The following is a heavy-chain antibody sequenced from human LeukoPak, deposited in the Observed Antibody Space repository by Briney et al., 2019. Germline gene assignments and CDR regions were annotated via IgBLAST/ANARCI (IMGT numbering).Heavy chain of an antibody. D-gene: IGHD3-10*01. CDR1: GYTFTSYG. V-gene: IGHV1-18*01. J-gene: IGHJ4*02. Sequence: ASVKVSCKASGYTFTSYGISWVRQAPGQGLEWMGWISAYNGNTNYAQKLQGRATMTTDTSTSTAYMELRSLRSDDTAVYYCARDYYGSGSYYSNLLDYWGQGTLVTVSS. CDR3: ARDYYGSGSYYSNLLDY. CDR2: ISAYNGNT.